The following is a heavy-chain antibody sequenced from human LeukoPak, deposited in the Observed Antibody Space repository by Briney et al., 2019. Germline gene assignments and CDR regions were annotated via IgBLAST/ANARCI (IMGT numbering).Heavy chain of an antibody. CDR3: ARGRGGTVVRGYLDY. CDR2: MNSNSGNT. D-gene: IGHD3-10*01. J-gene: IGHJ4*02. Sequence: ASVKVSCKASGYTFTNYDIMWVRQATGQGPEWMGWMNSNSGNTGYAQKFQGRVTMTRDTSINTAYMELHSLTSEDPAVYYCARGRGGTVVRGYLDYWGQGTLVTVSS. CDR1: GYTFTNYD. V-gene: IGHV1-8*01.